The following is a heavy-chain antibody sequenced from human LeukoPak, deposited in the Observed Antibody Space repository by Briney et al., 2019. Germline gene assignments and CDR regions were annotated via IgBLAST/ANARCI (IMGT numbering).Heavy chain of an antibody. J-gene: IGHJ3*02. D-gene: IGHD6-13*01. CDR1: GFTFSTYG. CDR2: ISYDGSNK. V-gene: IGHV3-30*03. CDR3: ARLYSSSWYDAFDI. Sequence: PGRSLRLSCAASGFTFSTYGMHWVRQAPGKGLEWVAVISYDGSNKYYADSVKGRFTISRDNSKNTLYLQMNSLRAEDTAVYYCARLYSSSWYDAFDIWGQGTMVTVSS.